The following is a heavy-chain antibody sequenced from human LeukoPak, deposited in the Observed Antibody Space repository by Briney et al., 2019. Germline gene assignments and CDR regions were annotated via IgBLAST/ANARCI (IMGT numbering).Heavy chain of an antibody. CDR2: VNHDGSNT. CDR1: GFTFSNYW. CDR3: ARDLESNYDFWSGYEPSGFDI. J-gene: IGHJ3*02. D-gene: IGHD3-3*01. V-gene: IGHV3-74*01. Sequence: GGSLRLSCVASGFTFSNYWMHWVRQAPGKGLVWVSRVNHDGSNTIYADSVKGRFTISRDNAKNTLYLQMNSLRTEDTAVYYCARDLESNYDFWSGYEPSGFDIWGQGTMVTVSS.